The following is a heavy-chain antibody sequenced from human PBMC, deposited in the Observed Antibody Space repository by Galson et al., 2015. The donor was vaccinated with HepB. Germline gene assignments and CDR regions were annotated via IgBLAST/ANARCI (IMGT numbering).Heavy chain of an antibody. J-gene: IGHJ2*01. V-gene: IGHV4-39*01. D-gene: IGHD3-3*01. CDR3: ASHFTIFGPQGYFDL. Sequence: ETLSLTCTVAGGSISSSSYYWGWIRQPPGKGLEWIGSIYDSGSTYDNPSLKSRVTISVDTSKNQFSLKLSSVTAADTAVYYCASHFTIFGPQGYFDLWGRGTLVTVSS. CDR2: IYDSGST. CDR1: GGSISSSSYY.